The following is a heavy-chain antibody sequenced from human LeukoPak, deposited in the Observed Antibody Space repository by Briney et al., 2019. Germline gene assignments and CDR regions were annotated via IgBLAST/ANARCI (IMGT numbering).Heavy chain of an antibody. V-gene: IGHV1-69*13. Sequence: ASVKVSCKASGYTFTSYDINWVRQATGQGLEWMGGIIPIFGTANYAQKFQGRVTITADESTSTAYMELSSLRSEDTAVYYCARDSKGAARLDAFDIWGQGQWSPSLQ. J-gene: IGHJ3*02. CDR3: ARDSKGAARLDAFDI. CDR1: GYTFTSYD. D-gene: IGHD6-6*01. CDR2: IIPIFGTA.